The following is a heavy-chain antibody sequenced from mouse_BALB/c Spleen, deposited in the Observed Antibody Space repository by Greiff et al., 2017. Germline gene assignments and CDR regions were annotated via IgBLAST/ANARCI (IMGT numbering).Heavy chain of an antibody. D-gene: IGHD4-1*01. V-gene: IGHV1S81*02. Sequence: VQLQQSGAELVKPGASVKLSCKASGYTFTSYYMYWVKQRPGQGLEWIGEINPSNGGTNFNEKFKSKATLTVDKSSSTAYMQLSSLTSEDSAVYYCTRSWDGWFAYWGQGTLVTVSA. CDR2: INPSNGGT. CDR1: GYTFTSYY. CDR3: TRSWDGWFAY. J-gene: IGHJ3*01.